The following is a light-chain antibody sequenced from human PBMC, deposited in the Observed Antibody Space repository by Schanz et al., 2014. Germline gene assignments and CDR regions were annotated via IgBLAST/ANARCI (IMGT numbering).Light chain of an antibody. J-gene: IGLJ3*02. CDR3: CSLSADSTWV. CDR2: EDT. Sequence: QSALTQPASVSGSPGQSITISCTGTSSDVGTYSFISWYQHHPGKAPKLMIYEDTKRPSGVSSRFSGSKSGNTASLTISGLQADDEADYHCCSLSADSTWVFGGGTKLTVL. V-gene: IGLV2-23*01. CDR1: SSDVGTYSF.